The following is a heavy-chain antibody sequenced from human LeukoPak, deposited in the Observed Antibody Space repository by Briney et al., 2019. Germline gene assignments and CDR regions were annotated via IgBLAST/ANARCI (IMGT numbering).Heavy chain of an antibody. CDR3: VRGRVADRPPFHYLMDL. D-gene: IGHD2-15*01. J-gene: IGHJ6*04. Sequence: GGSLRLSCAASGFTFSDYYMSWIRQAPGKGLEWVSSISGSGITIYYADSMWGRFTISRDNANNSLFLQMNSLRAEDTAVYYCVRGRVADRPPFHYLMDLWGKGTTVTVSS. CDR2: ISGSGITI. CDR1: GFTFSDYY. V-gene: IGHV3-11*01.